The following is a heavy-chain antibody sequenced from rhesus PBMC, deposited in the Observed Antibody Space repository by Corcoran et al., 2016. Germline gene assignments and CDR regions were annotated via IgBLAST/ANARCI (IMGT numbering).Heavy chain of an antibody. D-gene: IGHD5-30*01. V-gene: IGHV2-95*01. Sequence: QVTLKESGPALVKPTQTLTLTCTFSGFSISTTGTGVGWIRQPPGKALEWLASIYGNDSKYYSTAMKSRLTISKDTSKNQVVLTMTNMDPVDTATYYWARGGGYIGYTDYFDYWGQGVLVTVSS. CDR1: GFSISTTGTG. J-gene: IGHJ4*01. CDR2: IYGNDSK. CDR3: ARGGGYIGYTDYFDY.